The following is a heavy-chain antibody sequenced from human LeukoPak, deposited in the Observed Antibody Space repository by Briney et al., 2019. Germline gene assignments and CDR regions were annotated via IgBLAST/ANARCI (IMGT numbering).Heavy chain of an antibody. D-gene: IGHD5-12*01. CDR2: IYYSGST. V-gene: IGHV4-59*12. CDR3: ARDEVATTEIAFDI. CDR1: GGSISSYY. J-gene: IGHJ3*02. Sequence: SETLSLTCTVSGGSISSYYWSWIRQPPGKGLEWIGCIYYSGSTDYNPSLKSRVTISVDTSKNQFSLKLSSVTAADTAVYYCARDEVATTEIAFDIWGQGTMVTVSS.